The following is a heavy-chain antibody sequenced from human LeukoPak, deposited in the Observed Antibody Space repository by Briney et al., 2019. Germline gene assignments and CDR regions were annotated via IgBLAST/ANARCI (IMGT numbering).Heavy chain of an antibody. Sequence: ASVKVSCTASGYTFTSYYMHWVRQAPGQGLEWMGIINPSGGSTSYAQKFQGRVTMTRDTSTSTVYMELSSLRSEDTAVYYCARDRIAAAGNPYYGMDVWGQGTTVTVSS. J-gene: IGHJ6*02. V-gene: IGHV1-46*01. D-gene: IGHD6-13*01. CDR2: INPSGGST. CDR1: GYTFTSYY. CDR3: ARDRIAAAGNPYYGMDV.